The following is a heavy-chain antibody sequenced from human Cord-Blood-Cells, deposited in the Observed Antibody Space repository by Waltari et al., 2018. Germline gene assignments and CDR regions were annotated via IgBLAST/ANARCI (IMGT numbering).Heavy chain of an antibody. CDR1: GFSLSTSGMC. CDR2: IDWDDDK. CDR3: ARSLYDSSGYYFDY. Sequence: QVTLRESGPALVKPTQTLTLTCTFSGFSLSTSGMCVRWISQPPGKALEWLARIDWDDDKYYSTSLKTRLTISKDTSKNQVVLTMTNMDPVDTATYYCARSLYDSSGYYFDYWGQGTLVTVSS. V-gene: IGHV2-70*15. D-gene: IGHD3-22*01. J-gene: IGHJ4*02.